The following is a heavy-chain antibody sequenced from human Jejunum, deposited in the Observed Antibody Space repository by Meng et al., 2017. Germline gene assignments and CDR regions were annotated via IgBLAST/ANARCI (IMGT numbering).Heavy chain of an antibody. Sequence: QPPGPYLLKPSGTLALTCACSVGSTTSTKGWSWVRQTPGKGLEWIGEVFHSGTPNYNPSLMSRLTMSVDKSKNQFSLNLTSVTAADTAVYYCASRPVGIRTYYFDCWGQGTLVTVSS. CDR3: ASRPVGIRTYYFDC. J-gene: IGHJ4*02. CDR1: VGSTTSTKG. CDR2: VFHSGTP. V-gene: IGHV4-4*02. D-gene: IGHD2-21*01.